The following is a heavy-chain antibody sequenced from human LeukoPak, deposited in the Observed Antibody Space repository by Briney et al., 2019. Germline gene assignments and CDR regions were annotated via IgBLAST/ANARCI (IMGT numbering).Heavy chain of an antibody. Sequence: PGGSLRLSCAASGFTFSSYSMNWVRQAPGKGLEWVSYISSSSSTIYYADSVKGRFTISRDNAKNSLYLQMNSLRAEDTAVYYCASYPSWDIVVVPAAITSYYYYYMDVWGKGTTVTVSS. CDR2: ISSSSSTI. D-gene: IGHD2-2*02. CDR3: ASYPSWDIVVVPAAITSYYYYYMDV. V-gene: IGHV3-48*01. CDR1: GFTFSSYS. J-gene: IGHJ6*03.